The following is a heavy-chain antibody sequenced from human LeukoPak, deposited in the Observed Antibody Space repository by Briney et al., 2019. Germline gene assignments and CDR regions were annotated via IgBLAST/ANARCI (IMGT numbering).Heavy chain of an antibody. Sequence: PGGSLRLSCAASGFTFSSYSMNWVRQAPGKGLEWVSYISSSSSTIYYADSVKGRFTISRDNAKNSLYLQMNSLRDADTAVYYCARVASSSGWYQAGALDIWGQGTLVTVSS. J-gene: IGHJ3*02. CDR3: ARVASSSGWYQAGALDI. CDR2: ISSSSSTI. CDR1: GFTFSSYS. D-gene: IGHD6-19*01. V-gene: IGHV3-48*02.